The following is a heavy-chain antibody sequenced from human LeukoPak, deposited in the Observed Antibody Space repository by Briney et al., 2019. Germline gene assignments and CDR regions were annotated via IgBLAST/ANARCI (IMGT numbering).Heavy chain of an antibody. V-gene: IGHV4-59*01. CDR2: IYSSGST. D-gene: IGHD3-22*01. CDR3: ARYYYDSSGYLFYGMDV. J-gene: IGHJ6*02. CDR1: GGSISNYY. Sequence: SETLSLTCTVSGGSISNYYWSWIRQPPGKGLEWIGYIYSSGSTNYNPSLTSRVTISADTSENQFSLKLSSVTAADTAVYYCARYYYDSSGYLFYGMDVWGQGTTVTVSS.